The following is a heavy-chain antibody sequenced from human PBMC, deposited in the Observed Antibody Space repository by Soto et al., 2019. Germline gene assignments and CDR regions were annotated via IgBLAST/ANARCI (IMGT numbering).Heavy chain of an antibody. CDR1: GDSISTNSYS. V-gene: IGHV4-30-4*08. J-gene: IGHJ4*02. CDR2: IYYSGST. CDR3: ARTYGDYFHY. Sequence: SETLSLTCTVSGDSISTNSYSWGWIRQPPGKGLEWIGYIYYSGSTYYNPSLKSRVTISVDTSKNQFSLKLSSVTAADTAVYYCARTYGDYFHYWGQGTLVTVS. D-gene: IGHD4-17*01.